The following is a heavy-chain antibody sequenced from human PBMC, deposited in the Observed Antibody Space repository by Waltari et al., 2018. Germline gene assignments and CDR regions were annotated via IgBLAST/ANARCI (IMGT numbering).Heavy chain of an antibody. CDR2: IKQDGREK. D-gene: IGHD4-4*01. CDR1: GFPFSSYW. Sequence: EVRLVESGGGLVQPGGSLRLSCAASGFPFSSYWRSWVGQAPGKGVEGGAKIKQDGREKNYWDSVKGRFTISRDNAKNSLDLQMNSLRAEDTAVYYCARGYNKFDYWGQGNLVTVSS. J-gene: IGHJ4*02. CDR3: ARGYNKFDY. V-gene: IGHV3-7*01.